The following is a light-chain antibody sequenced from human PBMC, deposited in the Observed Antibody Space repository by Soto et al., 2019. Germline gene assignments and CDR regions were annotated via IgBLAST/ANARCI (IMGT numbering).Light chain of an antibody. V-gene: IGKV1-5*01. CDR3: QQYNSYSWT. J-gene: IGKJ1*01. Sequence: DIQMTQSPSTLSASIGDRATITCRASQTISSWLAWYQQKPGQAPKLLIYDASSLESGVPSRFSGSGSGTEFTLTISSLQPDDFATYYCQQYNSYSWTFGQGTKVDIK. CDR2: DAS. CDR1: QTISSW.